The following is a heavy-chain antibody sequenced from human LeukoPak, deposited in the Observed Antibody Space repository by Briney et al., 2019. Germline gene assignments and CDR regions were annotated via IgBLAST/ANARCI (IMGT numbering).Heavy chain of an antibody. CDR2: MYHNGST. CDR3: ARSKTPLRLDY. J-gene: IGHJ4*02. D-gene: IGHD4-11*01. Sequence: SETLSLTCTVSGGSISSYSYYWGWIRQPPGKGLEWIGSMYHNGSTNYNPSLKSRVTISVDKSKNQFSLKLSSVTAADTAVYYCARSKTPLRLDYWGQGTLVTVSS. CDR1: GGSISSYSYY. V-gene: IGHV4-39*07.